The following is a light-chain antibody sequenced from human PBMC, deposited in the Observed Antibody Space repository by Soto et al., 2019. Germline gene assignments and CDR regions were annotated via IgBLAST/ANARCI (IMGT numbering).Light chain of an antibody. CDR2: GAS. V-gene: IGKV3-20*01. CDR1: EGVTTR. J-gene: IGKJ1*01. CDR3: HQYGSATKT. Sequence: GGIATLSCSATEGVTTRLACYQHKPGQPPRLLIAGASVSASGGPVRISGSGSETDFTLPISRLEPDDFARYYCHQYGSATKTFGQGTKVDI.